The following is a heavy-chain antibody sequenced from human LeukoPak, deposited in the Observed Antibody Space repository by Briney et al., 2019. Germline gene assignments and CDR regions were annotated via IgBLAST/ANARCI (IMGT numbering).Heavy chain of an antibody. CDR1: RSSIRPYY. J-gene: IGHJ4*02. Sequence: LETLSLTCTVSRSSIRPYYWTWIRQPAGKGLEWIGHVHTSGSTNYNPSLKSRVTMSIDTSTNQFSLKLNSVAAADTAVYYCAKEGMIRGVIDYWGQGALVTVSS. V-gene: IGHV4-4*07. D-gene: IGHD3-10*01. CDR2: VHTSGST. CDR3: AKEGMIRGVIDY.